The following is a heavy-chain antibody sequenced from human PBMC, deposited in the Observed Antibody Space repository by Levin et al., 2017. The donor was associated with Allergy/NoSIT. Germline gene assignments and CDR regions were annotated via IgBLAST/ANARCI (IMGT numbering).Heavy chain of an antibody. D-gene: IGHD1-26*01. J-gene: IGHJ3*01. CDR1: GFAFSSYS. CDR2: ITKDGKKT. V-gene: IGHV3-30*04. CDR3: ARPTRVGGTYYDAFDV. Sequence: HGESLKISCAASGFAFSSYSIHWVRQAPGKGLEAVAVITKDGKKTYYADAVRGRFTISRDNSRNTLYLQMNSLGPEDTAVYYCARPTRVGGTYYDAFDVWGQGTMVTVSS.